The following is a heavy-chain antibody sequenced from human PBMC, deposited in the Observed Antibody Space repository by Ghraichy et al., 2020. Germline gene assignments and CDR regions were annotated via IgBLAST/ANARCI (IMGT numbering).Heavy chain of an antibody. CDR3: ARHGYCSSISCQHQPMRSFEF. D-gene: IGHD2-2*01. J-gene: IGHJ4*02. CDR2: IYYTGTM. CDR1: GGSISSSTFY. V-gene: IGHV4-39*01. Sequence: SETLSLTCSVSGGSISSSTFYWGWIRQSPRKGLEWIGSIYYTGTMYYNPSLKSRVSISVDTSKNQFSLRLTSVTATDTAVYYCARHGYCSSISCQHQPMRSFEFWGQGTLVTVSS.